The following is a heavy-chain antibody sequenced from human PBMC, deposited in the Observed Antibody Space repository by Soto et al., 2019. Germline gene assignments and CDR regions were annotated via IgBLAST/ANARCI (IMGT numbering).Heavy chain of an antibody. D-gene: IGHD6-13*01. CDR2: IYHTGST. CDR1: GASISTSNW. J-gene: IGHJ5*02. CDR3: ARIWYPFDP. Sequence: QLQESGPGLVKPSGTLSLTCAVSGASISTSNWWSWVRQSPGKGLEWIGEIYHTGSTNYNPSLXXRXSXXVDKSKNQFSLKLNSVTAADTAVYYCARIWYPFDPWGQGTLVTVSS. V-gene: IGHV4-4*02.